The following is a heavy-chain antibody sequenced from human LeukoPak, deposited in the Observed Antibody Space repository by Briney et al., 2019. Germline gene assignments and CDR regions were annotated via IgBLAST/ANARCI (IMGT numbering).Heavy chain of an antibody. D-gene: IGHD3-22*01. CDR2: INAYNGNT. V-gene: IGHV1-18*01. CDR1: GYTFNSYG. CDR3: ARARSPSSGYLLRDHNWFDP. J-gene: IGHJ5*02. Sequence: GASVKASCKASGYTFNSYGSSWVRQAPGQGLEWMGWINAYNGNTNYAQKFQGRVTMTTDTSTSTAYLELRSLRSDDTAVYYCARARSPSSGYLLRDHNWFDPWGQGTLVTVSS.